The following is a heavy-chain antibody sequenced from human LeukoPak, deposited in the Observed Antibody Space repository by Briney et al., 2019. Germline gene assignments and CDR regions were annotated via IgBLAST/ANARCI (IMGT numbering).Heavy chain of an antibody. CDR1: GDTFSNYA. CDR3: ARLGYDSSELDYDYYYIDV. J-gene: IGHJ6*03. Sequence: SVKVSCKASGDTFSNYAISWERQAPGQGLEWMAVIIPVFAIADSAQKFQGRVTITADESTSTVYMEMSSLTSEDTAVYYCARLGYDSSELDYDYYYIDVWGKGTTVTVSS. CDR2: IIPVFAIA. V-gene: IGHV1-69*13. D-gene: IGHD3-22*01.